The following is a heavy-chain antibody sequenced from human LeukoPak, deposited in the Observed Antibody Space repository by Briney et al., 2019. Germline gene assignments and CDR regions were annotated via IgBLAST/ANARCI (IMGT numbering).Heavy chain of an antibody. V-gene: IGHV3-23*01. J-gene: IGHJ4*02. CDR2: ISASGHTT. D-gene: IGHD1-1*01. CDR1: GFTFASYA. Sequence: GGSLRLSCAASGFTFASYAMSWVRQAPGKGLEWLSTISASGHTTRNADSVMGRFTISRDNSKSTLFLQVHNVTAEDTAVYFCTKNRAPTWVQLWGDYFDHWGQGALVTVSS. CDR3: TKNRAPTWVQLWGDYFDH.